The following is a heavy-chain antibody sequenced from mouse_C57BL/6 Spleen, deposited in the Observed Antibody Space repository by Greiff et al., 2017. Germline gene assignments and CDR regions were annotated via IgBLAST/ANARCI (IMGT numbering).Heavy chain of an antibody. CDR1: GFTFSDYY. D-gene: IGHD2-1*01. V-gene: IGHV5-12*01. Sequence: DVMLVESGGGLVQPGGSLKLSCAASGFTFSDYYMYWVRQTPEKRLEWVAYISNGGGSTYYPDTVKGRFTISRDNAKNTLYLQMSRLKSEDTAMYYCARRGGYGNYYFDYWGQGTTLTVSS. CDR3: ARRGGYGNYYFDY. CDR2: ISNGGGST. J-gene: IGHJ2*01.